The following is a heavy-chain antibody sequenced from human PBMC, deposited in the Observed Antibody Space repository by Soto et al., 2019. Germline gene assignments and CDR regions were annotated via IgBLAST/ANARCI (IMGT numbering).Heavy chain of an antibody. CDR2: IIPILGIA. D-gene: IGHD3-10*01. J-gene: IGHJ4*02. Sequence: SVKVSCKASGGTFSSYTISWVRQAPGQGLEWMGRIIPILGIANYAQKFQGRVTITADKSTSTAYMELSSLRSEDTAVYYCARVRGPREYYFDYWGQGTLVTVSS. CDR3: ARVRGPREYYFDY. CDR1: GGTFSSYT. V-gene: IGHV1-69*02.